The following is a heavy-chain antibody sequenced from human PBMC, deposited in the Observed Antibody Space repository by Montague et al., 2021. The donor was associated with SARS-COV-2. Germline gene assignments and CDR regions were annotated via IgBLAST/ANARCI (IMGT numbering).Heavy chain of an antibody. Sequence: SETLSLTCTVSGGSISSNSYYWGWIRQPPGKGLEWIGSIYYSGSTYYNPSLKSRVTISVDTSKNQFSLKLTSVTAADTAVYYCARRGYNLPRIATTIGWFDTWGQGTLVTVSS. V-gene: IGHV4-39*01. CDR2: IYYSGST. CDR1: GGSISSNSYY. D-gene: IGHD1-26*01. CDR3: ARRGYNLPRIATTIGWFDT. J-gene: IGHJ5*02.